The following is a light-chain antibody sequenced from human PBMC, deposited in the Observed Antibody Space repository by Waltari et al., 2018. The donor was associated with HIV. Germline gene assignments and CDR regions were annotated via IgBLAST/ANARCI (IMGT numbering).Light chain of an antibody. J-gene: IGLJ1*01. Sequence: QSVLTQSPSASGTPGQRVIISCSGTISNIGSKTVNWYRQLPGTAPKLLIYRDVKRPSGVPDRVSGAKSGTSASLAISGLQSEDEADYYCAAWDDSLNSYVFGPGTKVTVL. CDR3: AAWDDSLNSYV. CDR2: RDV. V-gene: IGLV1-44*01. CDR1: ISNIGSKT.